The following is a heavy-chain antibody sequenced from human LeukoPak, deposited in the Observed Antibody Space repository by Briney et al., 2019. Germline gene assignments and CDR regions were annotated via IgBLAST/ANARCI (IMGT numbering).Heavy chain of an antibody. CDR1: GFTFNRCW. V-gene: IGHV3-7*01. Sequence: GGSLRLSCVVSGFTFNRCWMNWVRQAPGKGLEWVAHINSDGRDTYYVDSVKGRFTISRDNAQNSMYLQMNSLRVEDTAVYYCTSWGDTTAEYFQRWGQGTLVTVSS. D-gene: IGHD2-21*02. CDR2: INSDGRDT. CDR3: TSWGDTTAEYFQR. J-gene: IGHJ1*01.